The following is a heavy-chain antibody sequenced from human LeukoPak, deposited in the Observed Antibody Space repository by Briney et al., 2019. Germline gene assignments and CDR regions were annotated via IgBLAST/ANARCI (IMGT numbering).Heavy chain of an antibody. J-gene: IGHJ4*02. CDR2: ISYSSSII. V-gene: IGHV3-11*04. CDR3: ARNMYTSGWYRLGY. CDR1: GGSISSSNYY. Sequence: KPSETLSLTCPVSGGSISSSNYYWGWIRQPPGKGLEWVSYISYSSSIIYYADSVKGRFTISRDNAKNSLYLQMNSLRAEDTAVYYCARNMYTSGWYRLGYWGRGTLVTVSS. D-gene: IGHD6-19*01.